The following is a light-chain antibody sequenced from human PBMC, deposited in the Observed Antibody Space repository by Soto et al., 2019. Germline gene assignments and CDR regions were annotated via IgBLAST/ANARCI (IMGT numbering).Light chain of an antibody. CDR3: QQSFSTLGWT. CDR2: AAS. V-gene: IGKV1-39*01. J-gene: IGKJ1*01. CDR1: QSISTY. Sequence: DIQMTQSPSSLSASVGDRVTIPCRAGQSISTYLNWYQQKSGKPPKLLISAASSLQSGVPSRFSGSGSGTDFTLTISSLQPEDFATYYCQQSFSTLGWTFGQGTKVDIK.